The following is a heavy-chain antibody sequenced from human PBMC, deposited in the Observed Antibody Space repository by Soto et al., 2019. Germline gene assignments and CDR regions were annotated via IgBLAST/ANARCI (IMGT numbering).Heavy chain of an antibody. CDR2: ISGSGAST. Sequence: GGSLRLSCAASGFTFSSYGMNWVRQAPGKGLEWISSISGSGASTYYADSVRGRFTISRDNSKNTLFLQMNSLSVEDTAIYYCAKDPIGAAGTGNWFDPWGQGTLVTVSS. J-gene: IGHJ5*02. D-gene: IGHD6-13*01. CDR3: AKDPIGAAGTGNWFDP. CDR1: GFTFSSYG. V-gene: IGHV3-23*01.